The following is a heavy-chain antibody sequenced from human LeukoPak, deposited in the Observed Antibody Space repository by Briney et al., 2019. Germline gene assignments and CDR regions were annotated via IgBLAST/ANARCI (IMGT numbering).Heavy chain of an antibody. Sequence: GGSLRLSCAASGFTFSSYSMNWVRQAPGKGLEWVSSISSSSSYIYYADSVKGRFTISRDNAKNSPYLQMNSLRAEDTAVYYCASGYCSGGSCYSGAFDIWGQGTMVTVSS. V-gene: IGHV3-21*01. CDR3: ASGYCSGGSCYSGAFDI. J-gene: IGHJ3*02. CDR2: ISSSSSYI. CDR1: GFTFSSYS. D-gene: IGHD2-15*01.